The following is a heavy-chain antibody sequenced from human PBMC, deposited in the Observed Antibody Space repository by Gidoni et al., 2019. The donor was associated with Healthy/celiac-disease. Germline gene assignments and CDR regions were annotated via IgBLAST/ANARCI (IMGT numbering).Heavy chain of an antibody. CDR2: IKQDGSEK. J-gene: IGHJ6*02. V-gene: IGHV3-7*01. Sequence: EVQLVESGGGLVQPGGSLRLSCAASGFTFSSYWMSWVRQAPGKGLEWVANIKQDGSEKYYVDSVKGRFTISRDNAKNSLYLQMNSLRAEDTAVYDCARDEYSSSHTYYYYYGMDVWGQGTTVTVSS. D-gene: IGHD6-13*01. CDR3: ARDEYSSSHTYYYYYGMDV. CDR1: GFTFSSYW.